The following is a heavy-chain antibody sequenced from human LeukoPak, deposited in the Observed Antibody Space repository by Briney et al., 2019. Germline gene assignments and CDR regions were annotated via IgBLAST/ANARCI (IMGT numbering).Heavy chain of an antibody. J-gene: IGHJ4*02. CDR1: GYTFTSYG. CDR3: ARERAMATMEFVY. V-gene: IGHV1-18*01. Sequence: GASVKVSCKASGYTFTSYGISWVRQAPGQGLEWMGWISAYNGNTNYAQKLQGRVTMTTDISTSTAYMELRSLRSGDTAVYYCARERAMATMEFVYWGQGTLVTVSS. D-gene: IGHD5-24*01. CDR2: ISAYNGNT.